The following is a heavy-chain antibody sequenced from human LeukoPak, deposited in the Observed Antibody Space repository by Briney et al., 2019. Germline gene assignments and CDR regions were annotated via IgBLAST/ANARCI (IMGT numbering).Heavy chain of an antibody. V-gene: IGHV1-2*04. CDR1: GYTFAGYY. J-gene: IGHJ6*04. CDR3: ARTEGGSSFSGMDV. Sequence: GASVKVSCKASGYTFAGYYMHWVRQAPGQGLEWMGWINPNSGGTNYAQKFQGWVTMTRDTSISTAYMELSRLRSDDTAVYYCARTEGGSSFSGMDVWGKGTTVTVSS. D-gene: IGHD6-13*01. CDR2: INPNSGGT.